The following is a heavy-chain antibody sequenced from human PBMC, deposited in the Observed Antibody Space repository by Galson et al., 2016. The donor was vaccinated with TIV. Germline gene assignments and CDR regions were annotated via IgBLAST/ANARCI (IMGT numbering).Heavy chain of an antibody. V-gene: IGHV3-53*01. CDR3: AREGRGGAYPNNFDY. CDR2: LYSSDTT. Sequence: SLRLSCAASGFSVNYKHMIWVRQTPGKGLEWISLLYSSDTTNYADSVKGRFTVSRDNLKNTVYLQMNSLRAEDTAVYYCAREGRGGAYPNNFDYWGRGTLVTVSS. CDR1: GFSVNYKH. D-gene: IGHD4-17*01. J-gene: IGHJ4*02.